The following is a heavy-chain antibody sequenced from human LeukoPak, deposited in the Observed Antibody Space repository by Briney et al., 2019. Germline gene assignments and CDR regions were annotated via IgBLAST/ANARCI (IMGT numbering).Heavy chain of an antibody. CDR2: IYYSGST. CDR1: GGSISSSSYY. D-gene: IGHD4-17*01. J-gene: IGHJ6*02. V-gene: IGHV4-39*01. CDR3: ARQGTVTTYYYYYYGMDV. Sequence: SETLSLTCTVSGGSISSSSYYWGWIRQPPGKGLEWIGSIYYSGSTYYNPSLKSRVTISVDTSKNQFSLKLSSVTAADTAVYYCARQGTVTTYYYYYYGMDVWGQGTTVTVSS.